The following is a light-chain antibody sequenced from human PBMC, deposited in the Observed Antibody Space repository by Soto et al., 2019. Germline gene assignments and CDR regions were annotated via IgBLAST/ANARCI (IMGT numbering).Light chain of an antibody. CDR2: ADS. CDR3: QSYDITRSGSRV. CDR1: SSNIGAGYD. Sequence: QSVLTQPHSVSGAPGQRVTISCTGSSSNIGAGYDVHWYQQLPGTAPKLLIYADSNRPSGVPDRFSGSKSGTSASLAITGLLAEDEADYYCQSYDITRSGSRVFGGGTKLTVL. V-gene: IGLV1-40*01. J-gene: IGLJ3*02.